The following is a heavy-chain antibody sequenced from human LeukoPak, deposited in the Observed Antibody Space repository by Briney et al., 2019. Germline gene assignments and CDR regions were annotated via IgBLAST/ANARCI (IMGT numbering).Heavy chain of an antibody. J-gene: IGHJ6*03. CDR2: IYSGGST. V-gene: IGHV3-66*02. Sequence: SGGSLRLSCAASGFTVSSNYMSCVRQAPGKGLEWVSVIYSGGSTYYADSVKGRFTISRDNSKNTLYLQMNSLRAEDTAVYYCARDRAYCSSTSCYYYYYYYMDVWGKGTTVTVSS. CDR1: GFTVSSNY. D-gene: IGHD2-2*01. CDR3: ARDRAYCSSTSCYYYYYYYMDV.